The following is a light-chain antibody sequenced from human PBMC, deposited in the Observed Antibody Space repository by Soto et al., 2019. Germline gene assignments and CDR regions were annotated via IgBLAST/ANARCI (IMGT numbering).Light chain of an antibody. CDR1: QSVSSY. CDR2: DAS. Sequence: EILVTQSPATLSLCGWEIATLSWGASQSVSSYLAWYQQKPGQAPRLLIYDASNRATGIPARFSGSGSGTEFTLTISSLQPDDFATYYCQHYNSYSEAFGQGTKVDIK. V-gene: IGKV3-11*01. CDR3: QHYNSYSEA. J-gene: IGKJ1*01.